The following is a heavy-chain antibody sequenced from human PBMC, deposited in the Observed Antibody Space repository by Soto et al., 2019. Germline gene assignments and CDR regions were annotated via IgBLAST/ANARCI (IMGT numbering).Heavy chain of an antibody. D-gene: IGHD4-17*01. J-gene: IGHJ4*02. CDR3: ARYMRTVTTRGLFLGRAFEN. CDR2: IYYSGST. V-gene: IGHV4-30-4*01. Sequence: PSETLSLTCTVSGGSISSDDYYWSWIRQPPGKGLEWIAYIYYSGSTYYNPSLKSRVSMSVDTAKNQFSLMLRSVTAADTAVYYCARYMRTVTTRGLFLGRAFENWGQRTLVTVSS. CDR1: GGSISSDDYY.